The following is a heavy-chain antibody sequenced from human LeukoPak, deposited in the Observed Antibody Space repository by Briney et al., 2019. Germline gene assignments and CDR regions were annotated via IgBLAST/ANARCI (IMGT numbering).Heavy chain of an antibody. CDR1: GFTFSSYW. Sequence: GALRLSCAASGFTFSSYWMTWVRQAPGKGLEWVANIRQDGNEKYYVDSVKGRFTISRDNAKNSLFLQMNTLRAEDTAVYYCARDPYSSTWSYGMDVWGQGTTVTVSS. CDR3: ARDPYSSTWSYGMDV. D-gene: IGHD6-6*01. V-gene: IGHV3-7*05. J-gene: IGHJ6*02. CDR2: IRQDGNEK.